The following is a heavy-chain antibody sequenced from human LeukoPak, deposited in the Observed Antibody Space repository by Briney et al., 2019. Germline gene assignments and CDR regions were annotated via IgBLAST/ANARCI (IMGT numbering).Heavy chain of an antibody. CDR2: IGGSDGTT. J-gene: IGHJ4*02. D-gene: IGHD6-19*01. Sequence: SGGSLRLSCAASGFTFSNFAMSWVRQAPGKGLEWVSAIGGSDGTTYYADSVKGRFTISRDNSKNTLYLQMNGLRAEDTAVYYCAKGVSGWPYYFDFWGQGTLVTVSS. V-gene: IGHV3-23*01. CDR3: AKGVSGWPYYFDF. CDR1: GFTFSNFA.